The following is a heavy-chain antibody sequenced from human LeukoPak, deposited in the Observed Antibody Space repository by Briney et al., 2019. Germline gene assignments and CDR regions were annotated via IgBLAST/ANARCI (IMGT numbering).Heavy chain of an antibody. CDR1: GGTFSSYA. CDR3: ASLDQPKYSSGWYPVKVEGYYMDV. V-gene: IGHV1-69*13. D-gene: IGHD6-19*01. J-gene: IGHJ6*03. Sequence: ASVKVSCKASGGTFSSYAISWVRQAPGRGLEWMGGIIPIFGTANYAQKFQGRVTITADEFTSTAYMELSSLRSEDTAVYYCASLDQPKYSSGWYPVKVEGYYMDVWGKGTTVTVSS. CDR2: IIPIFGTA.